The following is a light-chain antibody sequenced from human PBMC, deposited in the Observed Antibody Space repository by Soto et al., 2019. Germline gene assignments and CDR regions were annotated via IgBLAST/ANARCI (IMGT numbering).Light chain of an antibody. CDR3: QQSYSTPRT. Sequence: DIQRTQSPSSLSASVGDRVTIACRASQSISSLLSWYQQKPGKAPKLLIYAASSLQSGVPSRFSGSGSGTDFTLTISSLQPVDFATYYCQQSYSTPRTFGQGTKLEIK. J-gene: IGKJ2*01. V-gene: IGKV1-39*01. CDR1: QSISSL. CDR2: AAS.